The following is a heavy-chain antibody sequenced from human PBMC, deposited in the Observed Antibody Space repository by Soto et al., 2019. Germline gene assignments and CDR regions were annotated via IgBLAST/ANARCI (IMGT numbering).Heavy chain of an antibody. J-gene: IGHJ4*02. V-gene: IGHV3-7*04. CDR2: IKQDGSEK. CDR1: GFTFSSYW. D-gene: IGHD3-3*01. Sequence: GGSLRLSCAASGFTFSSYWMSWVRQAPGKGLEWVANIKQDGSEKYYVDSVKGRFTISRDNAKNSLYLQMNSLRAEDTAVYYCARVAITIFGVVPFDYWGQGTLVTVSS. CDR3: ARVAITIFGVVPFDY.